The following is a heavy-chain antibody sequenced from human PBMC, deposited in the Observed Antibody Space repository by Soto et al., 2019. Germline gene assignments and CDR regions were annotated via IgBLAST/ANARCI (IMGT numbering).Heavy chain of an antibody. CDR1: GGTFSSYA. V-gene: IGHV1-69*13. J-gene: IGHJ6*02. Sequence: ASVKVSCKASGGTFSSYAISWVRQAPGQGLEWMGGIIPIFGTANYAQKFQGRVTITADESTSTAYMELSSLRSEDTAVYYCARERTGTTYRYYYYYGMDVWGQGTTVTVSS. CDR2: IIPIFGTA. D-gene: IGHD1-7*01. CDR3: ARERTGTTYRYYYYYGMDV.